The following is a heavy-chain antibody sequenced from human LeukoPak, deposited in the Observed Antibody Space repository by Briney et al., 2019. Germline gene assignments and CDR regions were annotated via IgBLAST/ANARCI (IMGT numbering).Heavy chain of an antibody. Sequence: ASVRVSCKASGYTFTSYAMNWVRQAPGQGLEWMGWINTNTGNPTYAQGFTGRFVFSLDTSVSTAYLQISSLKAEDTAVYYCARDRVLLWFGESYYFDYWGQGTLVTVSS. J-gene: IGHJ4*02. CDR1: GYTFTSYA. CDR2: INTNTGNP. D-gene: IGHD3-10*01. V-gene: IGHV7-4-1*02. CDR3: ARDRVLLWFGESYYFDY.